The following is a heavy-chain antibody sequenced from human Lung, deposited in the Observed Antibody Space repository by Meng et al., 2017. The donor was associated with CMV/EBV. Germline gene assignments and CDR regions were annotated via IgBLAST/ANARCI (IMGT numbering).Heavy chain of an antibody. CDR2: ISYDGSNK. J-gene: IGHJ6*02. D-gene: IGHD6-13*01. Sequence: GESLKISCAASGFTFSNYGMHWVRQAPGKGLEWVAFISYDGSNKYYADSVKGRFTISRDNSKNTLYLQMNSLRAEDTAVYYCARDADSSSFSPESARGYYYFGMAVWGQGNXV. CDR3: ARDADSSSFSPESARGYYYFGMAV. V-gene: IGHV3-30*19. CDR1: GFTFSNYG.